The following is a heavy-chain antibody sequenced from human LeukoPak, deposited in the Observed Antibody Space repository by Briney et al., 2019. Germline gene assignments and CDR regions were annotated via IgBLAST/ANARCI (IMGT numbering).Heavy chain of an antibody. Sequence: PSETLSLTCTVTGASITSNGYFWSWIRQPPGKGLEWIGNIYYNGDTYYKPSLKSRLTISVDTSKRQFSLRLNSVTAADTSVYYCARRHIIVAGPDYFDYWGLGTLVTVSS. CDR3: ARRHIIVAGPDYFDY. V-gene: IGHV4-39*01. J-gene: IGHJ4*02. CDR1: GASITSNGYF. CDR2: IYYNGDT. D-gene: IGHD5-12*01.